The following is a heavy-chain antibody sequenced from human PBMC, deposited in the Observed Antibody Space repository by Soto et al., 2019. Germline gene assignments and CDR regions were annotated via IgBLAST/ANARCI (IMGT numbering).Heavy chain of an antibody. J-gene: IGHJ4*02. CDR1: GGSISSSRYY. CDR2: IFYSGNT. CDR3: ASLYGSGSYYLDY. V-gene: IGHV4-39*01. Sequence: QLQLQESGPGLVKPSETLSLTCTVSGGSISSSRYYWGWIRQPPGKGLEWIGCIFYSGNTYSSPSLKSQFTISIDTSENQFSLKLSSVTAADTAVYYCASLYGSGSYYLDYWGQGTLVTVSS. D-gene: IGHD3-10*01.